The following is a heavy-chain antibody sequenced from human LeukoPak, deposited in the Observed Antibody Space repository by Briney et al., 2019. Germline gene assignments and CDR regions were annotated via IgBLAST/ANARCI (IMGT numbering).Heavy chain of an antibody. J-gene: IGHJ4*02. Sequence: SETLSLTCTVSDGSISSSSYYWGWIRQPPGKGLEWIGSIYYSGSTYYTPSLKSRLTISVDTSKNQFSLKLSSVTAADTAVYYCARQLGNGDSFDYWGQGTLVTVSS. D-gene: IGHD7-27*01. CDR1: DGSISSSSYY. CDR3: ARQLGNGDSFDY. V-gene: IGHV4-39*01. CDR2: IYYSGST.